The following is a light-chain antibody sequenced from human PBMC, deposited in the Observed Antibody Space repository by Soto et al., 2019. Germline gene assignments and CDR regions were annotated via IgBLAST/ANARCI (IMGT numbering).Light chain of an antibody. CDR1: TGPVTSGHY. CDR3: VLSCGDVWV. Sequence: QAVVTQEPSLTVSPGGTVTLTCGSSTGPVTSGHYPYWFQQKTGQAPRTLIYDTTNRHSWTPARLSGSLLGGKAALTLSGAQAEDEADYSCVLSCGDVWVFGGGTKLTVL. J-gene: IGLJ3*02. CDR2: DTT. V-gene: IGLV7-46*01.